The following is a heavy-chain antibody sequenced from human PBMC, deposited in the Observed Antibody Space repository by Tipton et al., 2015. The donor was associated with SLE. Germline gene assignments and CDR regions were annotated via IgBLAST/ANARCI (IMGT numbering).Heavy chain of an antibody. J-gene: IGHJ4*02. CDR3: ASQGQQLGRFDY. D-gene: IGHD6-13*01. V-gene: IGHV4-39*01. Sequence: TLSLTCTISGGSISSSDYYWGWIRQPPGKGLEWIGSMYYRGSTYYNPSLKSRVTISVDTSKNQFSLKLISVTAADTAVYYCASQGQQLGRFDYWGQGTLVTVSS. CDR1: GGSISSSDYY. CDR2: MYYRGST.